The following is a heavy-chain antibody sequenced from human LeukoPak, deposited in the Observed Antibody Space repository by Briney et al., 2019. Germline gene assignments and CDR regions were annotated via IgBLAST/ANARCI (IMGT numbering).Heavy chain of an antibody. CDR3: ASDRYYYGSGEAFDY. V-gene: IGHV3-48*02. D-gene: IGHD3-10*01. J-gene: IGHJ4*02. CDR2: ISSSSSTI. Sequence: GGSLRLSCAASGFTFSSYSTNWVRQAPGKGLEWVSYISSSSSTIYYADSVKGRFTISRDNAKNSLYLQMNSLRDEDTAVYYCASDRYYYGSGEAFDYWGQGTLVTVSS. CDR1: GFTFSSYS.